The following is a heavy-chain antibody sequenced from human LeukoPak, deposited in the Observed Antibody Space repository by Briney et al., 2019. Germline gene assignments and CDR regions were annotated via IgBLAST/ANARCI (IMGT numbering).Heavy chain of an antibody. CDR1: GFTLNRYD. J-gene: IGHJ5*02. V-gene: IGHV3-13*01. CDR3: ARGVDGFDP. CDR2: IATAGDT. Sequence: GGSLRLSCAASGFTLNRYDIHWVRQATGKGLEWVSAIATAGDTYYAGSVKGRFTISRENAKNSLYLQMNSPRAGDTAVYYCARGVDGFDPWGQGTLVTVSS.